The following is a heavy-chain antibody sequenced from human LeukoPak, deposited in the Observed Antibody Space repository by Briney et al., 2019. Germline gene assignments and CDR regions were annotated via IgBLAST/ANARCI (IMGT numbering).Heavy chain of an antibody. D-gene: IGHD3-9*01. CDR1: GYTFTGYY. Sequence: GASVKVSCKASGYTFTGYYMHWVRQAPGQGLEWMGWISAYNGNTNYAQKLQGRVTMTTDTSTSTAYMELRSLRSDDTAVYYCARAVRKYFDWLPHSGDAFDIWGQGTMVTVSS. J-gene: IGHJ3*02. CDR2: ISAYNGNT. V-gene: IGHV1-18*04. CDR3: ARAVRKYFDWLPHSGDAFDI.